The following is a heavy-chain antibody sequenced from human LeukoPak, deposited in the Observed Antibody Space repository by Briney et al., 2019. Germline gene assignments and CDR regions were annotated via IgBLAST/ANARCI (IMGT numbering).Heavy chain of an antibody. CDR3: ASLATADWDAFDI. V-gene: IGHV4-34*01. J-gene: IGHJ3*02. D-gene: IGHD5-12*01. CDR2: INHSGST. Sequence: SETLSLTCAVYGGSFSGYYWSWIRQPPGKGLEWIGEINHSGSTNYNPSLKSRVTISVDTSKNQFSLKLSSVTAADTAVYYCASLATADWDAFDIWGQGTMVTVSS. CDR1: GGSFSGYY.